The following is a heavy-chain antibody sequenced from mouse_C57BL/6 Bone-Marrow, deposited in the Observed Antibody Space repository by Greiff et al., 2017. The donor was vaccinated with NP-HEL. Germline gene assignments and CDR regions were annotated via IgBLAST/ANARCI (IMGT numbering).Heavy chain of an antibody. CDR1: GYAFSSSW. Sequence: QVHVKQSGPELVKPGASVKISCKASGYAFSSSWMNWVKQRPGKGLEWIGRIYPGDGDTNYNGKFKGKATLTADKSSSTAYMQLSSLTSEDSAVYFCARKALPWYFDVWGTGTTVTVSS. CDR2: IYPGDGDT. J-gene: IGHJ1*03. CDR3: ARKALPWYFDV. D-gene: IGHD3-2*02. V-gene: IGHV1-82*01.